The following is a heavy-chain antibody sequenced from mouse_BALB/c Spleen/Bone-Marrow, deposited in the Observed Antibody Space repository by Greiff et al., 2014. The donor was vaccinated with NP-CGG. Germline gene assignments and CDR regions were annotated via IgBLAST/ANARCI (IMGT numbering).Heavy chain of an antibody. J-gene: IGHJ3*01. Sequence: VQLQQSGPDLVAPSQSLSITCTVSGFSLTSYGVHWVRQLPGKGLEWLVVIWSDGSTTDNSAFKSRLSISKDNSKSQVFLKMNSLQTDDTAMYYCARHDNDGYYLAYWGQGTLVTVSA. CDR3: ARHDNDGYYLAY. CDR2: IWSDGST. V-gene: IGHV2-6-2*01. D-gene: IGHD2-3*01. CDR1: GFSLTSYG.